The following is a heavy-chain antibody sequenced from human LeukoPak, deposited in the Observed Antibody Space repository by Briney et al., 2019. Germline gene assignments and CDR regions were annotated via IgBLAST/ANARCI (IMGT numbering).Heavy chain of an antibody. Sequence: GASVKVSCKASGYTFTSYAMHWVRQAPGQGLEWMGWINTNTGNPTYVQGFTGRFVFSLDTSVSTAYLQISSLKAEDTAIYYCARAMSEIYYSLPDPWGQGTLVTVSS. V-gene: IGHV7-4-1*02. CDR1: GYTFTSYA. CDR2: INTNTGNP. CDR3: ARAMSEIYYSLPDP. D-gene: IGHD1-26*01. J-gene: IGHJ5*02.